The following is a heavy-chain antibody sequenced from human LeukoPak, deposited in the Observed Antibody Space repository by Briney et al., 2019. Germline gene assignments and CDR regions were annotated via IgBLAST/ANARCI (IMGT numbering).Heavy chain of an antibody. D-gene: IGHD3-10*01. CDR2: ISSSGSTI. CDR3: ATSGSDAFDI. V-gene: IGHV3-48*03. Sequence: GGSLRLSCAASGFIFSSYEMNWVRQAPGKGLEWVSYISSSGSTIYYADSVKGRFTISRDNAENSLYLQMNSLRAEDTAVYYCATSGSDAFDIWGQGTMVTVSS. J-gene: IGHJ3*02. CDR1: GFIFSSYE.